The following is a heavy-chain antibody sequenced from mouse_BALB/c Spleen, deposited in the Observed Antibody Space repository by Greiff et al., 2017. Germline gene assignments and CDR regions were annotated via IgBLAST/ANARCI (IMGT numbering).Heavy chain of an antibody. D-gene: IGHD1-2*01. Sequence: VQLKESGPGLVAPSQSLSITCTVSGFSLTSYGVHWVRQPPGKGLEWLGMIWGDGSTDYNSALKSRLSISKDNSKSQVFLKMNSLQTDDTARYYCARDDYYGYGFAYWGQGTLVTVSA. V-gene: IGHV2-6-7*01. CDR1: GFSLTSYG. J-gene: IGHJ3*01. CDR2: IWGDGST. CDR3: ARDDYYGYGFAY.